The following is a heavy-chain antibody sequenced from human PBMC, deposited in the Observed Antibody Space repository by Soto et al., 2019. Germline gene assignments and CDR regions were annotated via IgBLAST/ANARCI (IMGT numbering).Heavy chain of an antibody. D-gene: IGHD5-18*01. CDR2: IIPIFGTA. V-gene: IGHV1-69*06. J-gene: IGHJ6*02. CDR1: GGTFSSYA. CDR3: AGGHTAMVLGTNGYYYYYGMDV. Sequence: QVQLVQSGAEVKKPGSSVKVSCKASGGTFSSYAISWVRQAPGQGLEWMGGIIPIFGTANYAQKFQGRVTITADKSTSTAYMELSSLRSEDTAVYYCAGGHTAMVLGTNGYYYYYGMDVWGQGTTVTVSS.